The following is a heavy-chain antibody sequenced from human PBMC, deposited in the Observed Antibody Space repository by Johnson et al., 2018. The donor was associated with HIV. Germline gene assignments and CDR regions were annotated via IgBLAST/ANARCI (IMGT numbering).Heavy chain of an antibody. J-gene: IGHJ3*02. CDR1: GFTFSSYG. V-gene: IGHV3-30*02. CDR2: IGDDGSNK. D-gene: IGHD3-3*01. CDR3: ARAQTYYDFWSGYDAFDI. Sequence: QMLLVESGGGVVQPGGSLRLSCVASGFTFSSYGMHWVRQAPGKVLEWVAFIGDDGSNKYYGDSVKGRFTISRDNSKNTLFLQMNSLRVEDTAVYYCARAQTYYDFWSGYDAFDIWGQWTMVTVSS.